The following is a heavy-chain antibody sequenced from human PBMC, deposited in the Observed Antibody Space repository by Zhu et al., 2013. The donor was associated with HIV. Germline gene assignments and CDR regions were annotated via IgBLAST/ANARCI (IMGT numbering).Heavy chain of an antibody. Sequence: QVQLVQSGAEVKKPGASVKVSCKASGYTFITYAMHWVRQAPGQRLEWMGWINAGNGKTKYSQKFQGRVTITRDTSASTAYMELSSLRSEDTAVYYCARVGSYYYGMDVWGPRDHGHRLL. V-gene: IGHV1-3*01. D-gene: IGHD1-1*01. J-gene: IGHJ6*01. CDR3: ARVGSYYYGMDV. CDR2: INAGNGKT. CDR1: GYTFITYA.